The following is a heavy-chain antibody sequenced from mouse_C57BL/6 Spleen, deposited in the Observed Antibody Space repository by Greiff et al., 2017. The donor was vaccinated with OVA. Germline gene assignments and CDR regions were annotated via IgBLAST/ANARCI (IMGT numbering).Heavy chain of an antibody. CDR1: GFTFSSYT. CDR2: ISGGGGNT. J-gene: IGHJ4*01. V-gene: IGHV5-9*01. D-gene: IGHD2-4*01. CDR3: ARFDYDGAMDY. Sequence: EVHLVESGGGLVKPGGSLKLSCAASGFTFSSYTMSWVRQTPEKRLEWVATISGGGGNTYYPDSVKGRFTISRDNAKNTLYLQMSSLRSEDTALYYCARFDYDGAMDYWGQGTSVTVSS.